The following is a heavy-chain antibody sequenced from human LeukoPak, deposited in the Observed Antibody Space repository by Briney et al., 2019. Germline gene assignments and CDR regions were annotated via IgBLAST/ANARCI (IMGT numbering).Heavy chain of an antibody. J-gene: IGHJ4*02. Sequence: ASVKVSCKASGYTFTGYYMHWVRQAPGQGLEWMGWINPNSGGTNYAQKFQGRVTMTRDTSISTAYMELSRLRSDDTAVYYCARDQAYYDILTGYYPGPSYDYWGQGTLVTVSS. CDR2: INPNSGGT. V-gene: IGHV1-2*02. CDR3: ARDQAYYDILTGYYPGPSYDY. D-gene: IGHD3-9*01. CDR1: GYTFTGYY.